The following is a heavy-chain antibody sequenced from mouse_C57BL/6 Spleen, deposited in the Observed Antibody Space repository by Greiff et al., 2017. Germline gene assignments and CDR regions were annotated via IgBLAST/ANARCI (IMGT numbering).Heavy chain of an antibody. V-gene: IGHV1-62-2*01. Sequence: VQLQQSGAELVKPGASVKLSCKASGYTFTEYSIHWVKQRSGQGLEWIGWFYPGSGSIKYNEKFKDKATLTADKSSSTVYMELSRLTSYDAAVXFCARHKGGELSYYAMDYWGQGTSVTVSS. CDR2: FYPGSGSI. D-gene: IGHD1-1*02. CDR1: GYTFTEYS. J-gene: IGHJ4*01. CDR3: ARHKGGELSYYAMDY.